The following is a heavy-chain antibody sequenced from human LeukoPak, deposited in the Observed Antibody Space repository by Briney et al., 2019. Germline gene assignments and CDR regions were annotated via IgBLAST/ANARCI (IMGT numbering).Heavy chain of an antibody. D-gene: IGHD3-10*01. V-gene: IGHV4-59*01. Sequence: ETLSLTCTVSGGSISSYYCSWIRQPPGKGLEWIGYIYYSGSTNYNPSLKSRVTISVATSKNQFSLKLSSVTAADTAVYYCASGAYYYGSGTGWFDPWGQGTLVTVSS. J-gene: IGHJ5*02. CDR2: IYYSGST. CDR3: ASGAYYYGSGTGWFDP. CDR1: GGSISSYY.